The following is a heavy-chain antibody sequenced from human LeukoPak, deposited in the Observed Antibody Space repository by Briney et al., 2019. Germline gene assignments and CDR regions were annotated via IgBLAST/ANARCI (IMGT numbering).Heavy chain of an antibody. V-gene: IGHV4-61*02. J-gene: IGHJ5*02. CDR2: IYSNGWT. CDR3: ARGSGWNSFDP. D-gene: IGHD6-19*01. CDR1: GGSISTDLYN. Sequence: SETLSLTCTVSGGSISTDLYNCGWSSPPPGKGLEWIGRIYSNGWTDYNPPLKSRVSISIDTSKNHFSLKMSLATAADTALYYCARGSGWNSFDPWGQGTLVTVSS.